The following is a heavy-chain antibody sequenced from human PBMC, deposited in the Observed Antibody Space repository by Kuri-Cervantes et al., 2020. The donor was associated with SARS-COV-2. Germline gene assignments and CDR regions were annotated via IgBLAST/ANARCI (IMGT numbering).Heavy chain of an antibody. J-gene: IGHJ2*01. V-gene: IGHV3-30*05. CDR1: GFTFSSYG. D-gene: IGHD3-22*01. CDR3: ARELGHDSTFSL. CDR2: ISYDGSNK. Sequence: GESLKISCAASGFTFSSYGMHWVRQAPGKGLEWVAVISYDGSNKYYADSVKGRFTISRDNSKNTLYLQMNSLRAEGTAVYYCARELGHDSTFSLWGRGTLVTVSS.